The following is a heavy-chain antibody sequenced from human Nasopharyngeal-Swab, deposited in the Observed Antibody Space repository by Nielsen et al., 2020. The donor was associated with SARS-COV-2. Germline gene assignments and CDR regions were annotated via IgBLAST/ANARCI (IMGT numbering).Heavy chain of an antibody. D-gene: IGHD2-8*02. V-gene: IGHV3-9*01. CDR3: AKAGGVAGEFYGMDV. CDR2: ISWNSGSI. Sequence: GGSLRLSCAASGFTFDDYAMHWVRQAPGKGLEWVSGISWNSGSIGYAYSVKGRFTISRDNAKNSLYLQMISLRAEDTALYYCAKAGGVAGEFYGMDVWGQGTTVTVSS. J-gene: IGHJ6*02. CDR1: GFTFDDYA.